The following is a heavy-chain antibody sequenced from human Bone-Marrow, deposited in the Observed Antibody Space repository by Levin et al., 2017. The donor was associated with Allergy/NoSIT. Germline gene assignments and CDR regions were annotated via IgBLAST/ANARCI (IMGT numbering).Heavy chain of an antibody. Sequence: PSETLSLTCTVSGTSISTSGHYWSWIRQHPGKGLEWIGYIYYSGKYVRSSESAYYNPSLKSRLTISVDTSKNQFSLKVNSVTAADTAVYYCARVWFGGYAGFDYWGQGTLVTVSS. J-gene: IGHJ4*02. V-gene: IGHV4-31*03. CDR1: GTSISTSGHY. CDR2: IYYSGKYVRSSESA. D-gene: IGHD5-12*01. CDR3: ARVWFGGYAGFDY.